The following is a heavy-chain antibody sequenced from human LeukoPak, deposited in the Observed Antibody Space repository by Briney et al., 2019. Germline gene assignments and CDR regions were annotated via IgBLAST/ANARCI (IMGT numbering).Heavy chain of an antibody. V-gene: IGHV1-24*01. CDR3: ATVPCSGGSCPRERAFDI. J-gene: IGHJ3*02. CDR1: GYTLTELS. Sequence: GASVKVSCKVSGYTLTELSMHWVRQAPGKGLEWMGGFDPEDGETIYAQKFQGRVTMTEDTSTDTAYMELSSLRSEDTAVYYCATVPCSGGSCPRERAFDIWGQGTMVTVSS. CDR2: FDPEDGET. D-gene: IGHD2-15*01.